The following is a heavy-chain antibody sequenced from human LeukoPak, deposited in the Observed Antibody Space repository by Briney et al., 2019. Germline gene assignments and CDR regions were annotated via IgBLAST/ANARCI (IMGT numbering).Heavy chain of an antibody. Sequence: GESLKISCKGSGYTFSSYWIGWVRQMPGEGLEWMGIIYPGDSDTRYSPSLQGQVTISVDTSIGTAYLQWSSLKASDTAIYYCARQNDFRLDYWGQGTLVTVSS. CDR3: ARQNDFRLDY. D-gene: IGHD3-3*01. CDR2: IYPGDSDT. CDR1: GYTFSSYW. V-gene: IGHV5-51*01. J-gene: IGHJ4*02.